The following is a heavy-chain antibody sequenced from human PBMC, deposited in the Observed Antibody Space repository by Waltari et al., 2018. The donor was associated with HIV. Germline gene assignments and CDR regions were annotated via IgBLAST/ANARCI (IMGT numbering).Heavy chain of an antibody. Sequence: QVQLPESGPGLVQPSQTLSLTCTVAGGSIGTGSSYCTWTRQPAGKGLERIGRIYTSGSTNYNPSRKRRVTISVDTSKNQFSLKLSSVTAADTAVYYCAREREGAEGSMDIWGQGTMGTVSS. CDR3: AREREGAEGSMDI. D-gene: IGHD3-16*01. CDR1: GGSIGTGSSY. CDR2: IYTSGST. V-gene: IGHV4-61*02. J-gene: IGHJ3*02.